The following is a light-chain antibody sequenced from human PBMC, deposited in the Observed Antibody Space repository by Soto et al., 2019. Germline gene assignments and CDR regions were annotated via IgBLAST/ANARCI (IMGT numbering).Light chain of an antibody. CDR3: QQYGTTPWT. CDR2: RAS. Sequence: EIVLTQSPGTLPLSPGERATLSCRASQSVSNNYLAWYHQKPGRAPKPVISRASSRATGIPDRFSCSWSGTAFTLTISRLEPEGFAVDYCQQYGTTPWTFGLGTNVEFK. CDR1: QSVSNNY. V-gene: IGKV3-20*01. J-gene: IGKJ1*01.